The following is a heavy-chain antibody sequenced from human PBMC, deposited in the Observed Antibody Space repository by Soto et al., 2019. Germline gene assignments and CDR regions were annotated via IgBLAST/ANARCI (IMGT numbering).Heavy chain of an antibody. CDR2: IYHSGST. V-gene: IGHV4-30-2*01. CDR3: VRVPGP. CDR1: GGSISSGGYS. Sequence: QLQLQKSGSGLVKPSQTLSLTCVVSGGSISSGGYSWSWIRQPPGKGLEWIGYIYHSGSTYYNPSLKSRVTISVDRSKNQFSLKLSSVTAADTAVYYCVRVPGPWGQGTLVTVSS. J-gene: IGHJ5*02.